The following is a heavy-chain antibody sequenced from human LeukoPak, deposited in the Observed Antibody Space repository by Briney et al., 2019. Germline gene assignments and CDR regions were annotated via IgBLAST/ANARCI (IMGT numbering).Heavy chain of an antibody. CDR1: GFTFSNAW. D-gene: IGHD3-10*01. CDR2: IKSKTDGGTT. V-gene: IGHV3-15*01. J-gene: IGHJ4*02. CDR3: ARVSGFGYFFDY. Sequence: GGSLRLSCAASGFTFSNAWMSWVRRAPGKGLEWVGRIKSKTDGGTTDYAAPVKGRFTISRDDSKNTLYLQMNSLKGEDTAVYYCARVSGFGYFFDYWGQGTLVTVSS.